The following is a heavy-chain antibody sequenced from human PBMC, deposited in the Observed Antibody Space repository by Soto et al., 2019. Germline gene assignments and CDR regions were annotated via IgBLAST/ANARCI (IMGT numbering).Heavy chain of an antibody. CDR2: ISGSGGST. D-gene: IGHD1-1*01. Sequence: GGSLRLSCAASGFAFSNYAMAWVRQAPGRGLEWVSAISGSGGSTYYADSVKGRFTISRDNSKNTLYLQMNSLRAEDTAVYYCARSRGTTYYYYYGMDVWGQGTTVTVSS. V-gene: IGHV3-23*01. J-gene: IGHJ6*02. CDR1: GFAFSNYA. CDR3: ARSRGTTYYYYYGMDV.